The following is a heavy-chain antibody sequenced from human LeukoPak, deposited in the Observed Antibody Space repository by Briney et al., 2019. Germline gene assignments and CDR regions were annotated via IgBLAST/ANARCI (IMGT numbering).Heavy chain of an antibody. CDR2: VYMGGTT. CDR3: ARGLLRDGYTYTYSFDY. J-gene: IGHJ4*02. Sequence: GGSLRLSCAASGFTVSTNYMNWVRQAPGKGLEWVSVVYMGGTTYYADSVKGRFTISRDSTKNTIYLQMNNLRAEDTAVYYCARGLLRDGYTYTYSFDYWGQGALVAVSS. CDR1: GFTVSTNY. V-gene: IGHV3-66*01. D-gene: IGHD5-18*01.